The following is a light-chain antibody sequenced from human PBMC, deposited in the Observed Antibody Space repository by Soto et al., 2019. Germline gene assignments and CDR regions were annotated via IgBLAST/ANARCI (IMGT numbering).Light chain of an antibody. V-gene: IGLV2-14*01. Sequence: QAGMTQPDSVSGSPGKSITISCTGTISDVGAYNYVSWYQQHPGKAPKLMIYDVSHRPSGVSHRFSGSKSGNTASLTISGLQAEDEADYYCGSYTTSSNYVFGTGTKVTVL. CDR2: DVS. CDR3: GSYTTSSNYV. J-gene: IGLJ1*01. CDR1: ISDVGAYNY.